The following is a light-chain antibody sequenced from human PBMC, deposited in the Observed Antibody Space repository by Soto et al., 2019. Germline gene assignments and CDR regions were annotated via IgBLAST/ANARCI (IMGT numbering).Light chain of an antibody. CDR3: CSYAGRYTYV. J-gene: IGLJ1*01. Sequence: QSVLTQPPSASGTPGQRVTISCSGSSSNIGSNTVNWYQQLPGTAPKLLMYSDNQRPSGVPDRFSGSKSGTSASLAISGLQSEDEADYYCCSYAGRYTYVFGTGTKLTV. CDR2: SDN. V-gene: IGLV1-44*01. CDR1: SSNIGSNT.